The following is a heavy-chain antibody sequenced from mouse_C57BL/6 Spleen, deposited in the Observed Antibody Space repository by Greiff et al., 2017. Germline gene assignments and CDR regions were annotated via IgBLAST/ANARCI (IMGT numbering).Heavy chain of an antibody. Sequence: EVQLQQSGPGLVKPSQSLSLTCSVTGYSITSGYYWNWIRQFPGNKLEWMGYISYDGSNNYNPSLKNRISITRDTSKNQFFLTLNSVTTEDTATYYCARDDGGNWGYWGQGTTLTVSS. V-gene: IGHV3-6*01. D-gene: IGHD4-1*01. CDR1: GYSITSGYY. CDR3: ARDDGGNWGY. CDR2: ISYDGSN. J-gene: IGHJ2*01.